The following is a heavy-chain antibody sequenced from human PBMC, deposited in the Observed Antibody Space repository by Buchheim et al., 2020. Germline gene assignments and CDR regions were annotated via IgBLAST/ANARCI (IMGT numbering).Heavy chain of an antibody. V-gene: IGHV3-66*01. D-gene: IGHD3-22*01. CDR1: GFTVSSNY. J-gene: IGHJ4*02. Sequence: EVQLVESGGGLVQPGGSLRLSCAASGFTVSSNYMSWVRQAPGKGLEWVSVIYSGGSTYYADSVKGRFTISRDNSKNTRYLQMNNLRAEDTAVYYCARDRGYYDSSGYPLYYFDYWGQGTL. CDR3: ARDRGYYDSSGYPLYYFDY. CDR2: IYSGGST.